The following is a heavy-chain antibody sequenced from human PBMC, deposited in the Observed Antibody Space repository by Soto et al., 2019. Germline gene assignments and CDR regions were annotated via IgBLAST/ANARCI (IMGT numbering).Heavy chain of an antibody. V-gene: IGHV4-30-2*01. CDR1: GGSMSSGGYS. Sequence: SETLSLTCDVSGGSMSSGGYSWGWIRQPPGKGLECIGYIYPSGSTYYKPSLKSRVTISVDRSKNQFSLNLRSVVAADTAVYYCARGNWNDYYYDGMDVWGHGTTVTVSS. CDR2: IYPSGST. D-gene: IGHD1-20*01. CDR3: ARGNWNDYYYDGMDV. J-gene: IGHJ6*02.